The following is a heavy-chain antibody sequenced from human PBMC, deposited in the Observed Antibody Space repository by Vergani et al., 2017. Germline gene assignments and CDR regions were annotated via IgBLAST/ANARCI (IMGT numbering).Heavy chain of an antibody. V-gene: IGHV3-9*01. CDR3: AKAYYYDSSGYYSAKGFAFDI. CDR2: ISWNSGSI. Sequence: EVQLVESGGGLVQPGRSLRLSCAASGFTFDDYAMHWVRQAPGKGLEWVSGISWNSGSIGYADSVKGRVTISRDNAKNSLYLQMNSLRAEDTALYYCAKAYYYDSSGYYSAKGFAFDIWGQGTMVTVSS. J-gene: IGHJ3*02. CDR1: GFTFDDYA. D-gene: IGHD3-22*01.